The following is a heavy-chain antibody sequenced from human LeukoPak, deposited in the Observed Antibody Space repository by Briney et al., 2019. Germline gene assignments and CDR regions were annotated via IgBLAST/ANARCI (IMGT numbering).Heavy chain of an antibody. Sequence: GGSLRLSCAASGFTFSSYAMSWVRQAPGKGLEWVSAISSSSSYIYYADSVKGRFTISRDNAKNSLYLQMNSLRAEDTAVYYCARGSGIAAAGMGGNYFDYWGQGTLVTVSS. J-gene: IGHJ4*02. CDR2: ISSSSSYI. CDR3: ARGSGIAAAGMGGNYFDY. CDR1: GFTFSSYA. D-gene: IGHD6-13*01. V-gene: IGHV3-21*01.